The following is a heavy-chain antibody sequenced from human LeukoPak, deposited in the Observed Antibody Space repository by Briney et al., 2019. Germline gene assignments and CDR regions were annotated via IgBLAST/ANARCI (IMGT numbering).Heavy chain of an antibody. CDR2: ISSSGSTI. D-gene: IGHD3-22*01. V-gene: IGHV3-48*03. CDR1: GFTFSSYE. CDR3: ARDRAPYYYDSSGDYDDAFDI. Sequence: GGSLRLSCAASGFTFSSYEMNWVRQAPGKGLEWVSYISSSGSTIYYADSVKGRFTISRDNAKNSLYLQMNSLRAEDTAVYYCARDRAPYYYDSSGDYDDAFDIWGQGTMVTVSS. J-gene: IGHJ3*02.